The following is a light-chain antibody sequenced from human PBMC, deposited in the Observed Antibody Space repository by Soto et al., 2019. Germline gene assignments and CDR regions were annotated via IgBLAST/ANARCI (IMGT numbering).Light chain of an antibody. CDR3: QSYDSSLSGWV. Sequence: QSVLTQPPSVSGAPGQTVTISCTRSSSNIGAAYDVHWYQHLPGTAPKLLIYGNNNRPSGVPDRFSGSKSGTSDSLAITGLQAEDEADYYCQSYDSSLSGWVFGGGTKLTVL. J-gene: IGLJ3*02. V-gene: IGLV1-40*01. CDR1: SSNIGAAYD. CDR2: GNN.